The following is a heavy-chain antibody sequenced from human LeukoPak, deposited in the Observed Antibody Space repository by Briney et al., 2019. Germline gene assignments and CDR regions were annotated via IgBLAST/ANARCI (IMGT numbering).Heavy chain of an antibody. D-gene: IGHD3-22*01. CDR1: GGSITSYY. CDR2: IYHGGST. J-gene: IGHJ5*02. Sequence: PSETLSLTCTVSGGSITSYYWSWIRQPPGKGLEWIGYIYHGGSTNYNPSLKSRVTISVDTSKNQFSLKLSSVTAADTAVYYCAREGSSGYYFGWFDPWGQGTLVTVSS. V-gene: IGHV4-59*01. CDR3: AREGSSGYYFGWFDP.